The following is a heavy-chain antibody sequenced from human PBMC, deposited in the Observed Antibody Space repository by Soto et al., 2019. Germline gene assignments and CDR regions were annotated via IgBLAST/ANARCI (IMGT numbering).Heavy chain of an antibody. V-gene: IGHV5-51*01. CDR1: GYSFSTHW. D-gene: IGHD3-16*01. CDR3: ARSKFDYVWGTSGYFDS. J-gene: IGHJ4*02. CDR2: IYPGDSDA. Sequence: GESLKISCKGSGYSFSTHWVGWVRQMPGKGLEWMGIIYPGDSDARYSPSFKGQVTISVDESTTTAFLQWSSLKASDTAMYFCARSKFDYVWGTSGYFDSWGQGTPVTVSS.